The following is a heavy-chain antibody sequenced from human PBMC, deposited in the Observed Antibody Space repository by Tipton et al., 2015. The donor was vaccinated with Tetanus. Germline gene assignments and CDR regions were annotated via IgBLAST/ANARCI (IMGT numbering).Heavy chain of an antibody. CDR3: ARSGYYSRAYYHYRMDV. CDR2: VYYSGST. CDR1: GGSLRSGDHY. J-gene: IGHJ6*02. Sequence: TLSLTCTVSGGSLRSGDHYWSWIRQPPGKGLEWIGYVYYSGSTNYNPSLKSRVTIPVDTSKNQFSLNLSSVTAADTAVYYCARSGYYSRAYYHYRMDVWGQGTTVSVSS. D-gene: IGHD3-9*01. V-gene: IGHV4-61*08.